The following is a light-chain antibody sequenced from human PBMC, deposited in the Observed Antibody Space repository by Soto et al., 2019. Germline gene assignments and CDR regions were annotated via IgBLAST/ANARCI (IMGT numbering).Light chain of an antibody. V-gene: IGLV2-14*01. J-gene: IGLJ2*01. Sequence: QSALTQPASVSGSPGQSITISCTGTNSDIGGNNYVSWYQQHPGRAPKLMIYEVSGRPSGLSNRFSGSKSGNTASLTISGLQAEDEADYYCSSYTSSSTSVLFGGGTKLTVL. CDR2: EVS. CDR3: SSYTSSSTSVL. CDR1: NSDIGGNNY.